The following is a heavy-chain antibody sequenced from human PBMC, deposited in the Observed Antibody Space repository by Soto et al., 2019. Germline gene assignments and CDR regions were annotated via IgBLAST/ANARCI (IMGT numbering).Heavy chain of an antibody. CDR2: IYYTGST. CDR1: GASTSSNSFY. V-gene: IGHV4-39*01. Sequence: SETLSLTCTVSGASTSSNSFYWGWIRQPPGKGLEWIGTIYYTGSTYYNPSLKSRITVSVDTSKNLLSLRLTSVTAADTAVYYCARFYHTWTGLDYWGQGTLVTVSS. D-gene: IGHD3-16*01. CDR3: ARFYHTWTGLDY. J-gene: IGHJ4*02.